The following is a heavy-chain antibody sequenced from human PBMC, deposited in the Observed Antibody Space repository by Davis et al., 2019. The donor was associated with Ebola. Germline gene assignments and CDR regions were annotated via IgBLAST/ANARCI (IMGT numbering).Heavy chain of an antibody. V-gene: IGHV5-51*01. J-gene: IGHJ5*02. CDR3: ARHTRDCSGGSCYPGWFDP. D-gene: IGHD2-15*01. Sequence: GASLKISCKGSGYSFTSYWIGWVRQMPGKGLEWMGIIYPGDSDTRYSPSFQGQVTISADKSISTAYLQWSSLKASDTAMYYCARHTRDCSGGSCYPGWFDPWGQGTLVTVSS. CDR2: IYPGDSDT. CDR1: GYSFTSYW.